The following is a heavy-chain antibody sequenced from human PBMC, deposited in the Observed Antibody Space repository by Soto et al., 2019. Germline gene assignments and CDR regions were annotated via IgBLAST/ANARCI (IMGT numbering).Heavy chain of an antibody. CDR1: GYTFTSYA. V-gene: IGHV1-3*01. J-gene: IGHJ5*02. CDR2: INAGNGNT. Sequence: ASVKVSCKASGYTFTSYAMHWVRQAPGQRLEWMGWINAGNGNTKYSQKFQGRVTITRDTSASTAYMELSSLRSEDTAVYYCARRPLYYDILTGYLWWFDPWGQGTLVTVSS. CDR3: ARRPLYYDILTGYLWWFDP. D-gene: IGHD3-9*01.